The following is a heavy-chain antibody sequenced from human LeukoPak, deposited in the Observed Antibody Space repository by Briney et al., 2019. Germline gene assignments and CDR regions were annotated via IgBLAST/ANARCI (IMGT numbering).Heavy chain of an antibody. CDR3: ARDLVRCSGGSCYPQYYFDY. CDR1: GYTFTSYY. D-gene: IGHD2-15*01. J-gene: IGHJ4*02. Sequence: ASVKASCKASGYTFTSYYMHWVRQAPGQGLEWMGIINPSGGSTAYAHQFQGRVTMTRDTSTSTVYMEVSSLRSEDTAVYYCARDLVRCSGGSCYPQYYFDYWGQGTLVTVSS. V-gene: IGHV1-46*01. CDR2: INPSGGST.